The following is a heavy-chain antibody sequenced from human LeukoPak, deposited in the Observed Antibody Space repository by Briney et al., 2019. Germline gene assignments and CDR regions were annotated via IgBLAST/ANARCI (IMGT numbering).Heavy chain of an antibody. CDR2: INPTSGGT. D-gene: IGHD6-6*01. V-gene: IGHV1-2*02. J-gene: IGHJ4*02. Sequence: ASVKVSCKTSGYTFTDHYIHWVRQAPGQGLEWMAWINPTSGGTDYAQNFQGRVTMTRHTSISTAYMELSSLSFDDTAIYYCARDTTAGAAPVGYWGQGTPVTVSS. CDR3: ARDTTAGAAPVGY. CDR1: GYTFTDHY.